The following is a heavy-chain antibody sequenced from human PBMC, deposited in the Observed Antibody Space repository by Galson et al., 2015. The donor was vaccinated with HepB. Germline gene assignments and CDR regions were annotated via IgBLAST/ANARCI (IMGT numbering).Heavy chain of an antibody. CDR2: IWYDGSNK. D-gene: IGHD1-26*01. CDR3: ARDWPLGGFDY. CDR1: GFTFSNYG. J-gene: IGHJ4*02. V-gene: IGHV3-33*01. Sequence: SPRLSCAVSGFTFSNYGMHWVRQAPGKGLEWVSVIWYDGSNKYYADSVKGRFTISRDNSKNTEYLQVNSLRAEDTAVYYCARDWPLGGFDYWGQGTLVTVSS.